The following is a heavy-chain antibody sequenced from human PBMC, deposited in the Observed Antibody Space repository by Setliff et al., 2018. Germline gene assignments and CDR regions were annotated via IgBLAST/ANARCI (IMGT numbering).Heavy chain of an antibody. D-gene: IGHD1-26*01. Sequence: GSGPTLVNPRQTLTLTCTFSGFSLSTSEMRVSWIRQPPGKALEWLARIDWDDDKFYSTSLKTRLTISKDTSKNQVVLTMTNMDPVDTATYYCARTSGRYGVYYFDYWGQGTLVTVSS. V-gene: IGHV2-70*04. J-gene: IGHJ4*02. CDR1: GFSLSTSEMR. CDR2: IDWDDDK. CDR3: ARTSGRYGVYYFDY.